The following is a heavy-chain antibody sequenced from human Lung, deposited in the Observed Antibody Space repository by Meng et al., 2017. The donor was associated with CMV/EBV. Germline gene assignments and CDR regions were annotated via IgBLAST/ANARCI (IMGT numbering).Heavy chain of an antibody. D-gene: IGHD3-10*01. CDR2: IIGSGGST. Sequence: FTFSSYAMSWVRQAPGKGLEWVSAIIGSGGSTYYADSVKGRFTISRDNSKNTLYLQMNSLRAEDTAVYYCAKEYYYGSGSYYDAFDIWGQGTMVTVSS. CDR1: FTFSSYA. J-gene: IGHJ3*02. CDR3: AKEYYYGSGSYYDAFDI. V-gene: IGHV3-23*01.